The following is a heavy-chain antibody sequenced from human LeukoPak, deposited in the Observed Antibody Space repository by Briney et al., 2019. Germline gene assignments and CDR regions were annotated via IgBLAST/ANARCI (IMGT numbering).Heavy chain of an antibody. CDR2: VNRDGSET. Sequence: GGSLRLSCAASGFALSSHWMTWVRQVPGRGPEWVANVNRDGSETYYLDSVKGRFTISKDNAKNSLYLQMNSLRAGDTAVYYCARAGGYCSGGSCYSDYGMDVWGQGTTVTVSS. CDR3: ARAGGYCSGGSCYSDYGMDV. J-gene: IGHJ6*02. V-gene: IGHV3-7*01. CDR1: GFALSSHW. D-gene: IGHD2-15*01.